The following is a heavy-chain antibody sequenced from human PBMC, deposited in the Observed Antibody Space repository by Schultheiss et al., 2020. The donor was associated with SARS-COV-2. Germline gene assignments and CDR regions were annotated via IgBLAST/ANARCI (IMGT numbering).Heavy chain of an antibody. CDR2: INHSGST. D-gene: IGHD2-2*02. CDR3: ARGNGYCSSTSCYRFYYYYYYMDV. Sequence: SETLSLTCSVSGGSISSNYWSWIRQPPGKGLEWIGEINHSGSTNYNPSLKSRVTISVDTSKNQFSLKLSSVTAADTAVYYCARGNGYCSSTSCYRFYYYYYYMDVWGKGTTVTVSS. V-gene: IGHV4-34*01. J-gene: IGHJ6*03. CDR1: GGSISSNY.